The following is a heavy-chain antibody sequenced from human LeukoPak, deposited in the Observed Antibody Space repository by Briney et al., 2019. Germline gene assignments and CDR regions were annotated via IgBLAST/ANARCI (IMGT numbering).Heavy chain of an antibody. D-gene: IGHD3-3*01. V-gene: IGHV4-39*01. CDR2: IYYSGST. CDR1: GGSISSYY. Sequence: SETLSLTCTVSGGSISSYYWGWIRQPPGKGLEWIGSIYYSGSTYYNPSLKSRVTISVDTSKNQFSLKLSSVTAADTAAYYCARHVRLRFLEWYSTRKNPNQFAFDYWGQGTLVTVSS. J-gene: IGHJ4*02. CDR3: ARHVRLRFLEWYSTRKNPNQFAFDY.